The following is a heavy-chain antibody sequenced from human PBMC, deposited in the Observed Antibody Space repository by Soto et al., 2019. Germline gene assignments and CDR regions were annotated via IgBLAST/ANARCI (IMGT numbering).Heavy chain of an antibody. CDR3: ASPLGEQFRRRAFDI. CDR2: INHSGST. V-gene: IGHV4-34*01. Sequence: KPSETLSLTCAVYGGSFSGYYWSWIRQPPGKGLEWIGEINHSGSTNYNPSLKSRVTISVDTSKNQFSLKLSSVTAADTAVYYCASPLGEQFRRRAFDIWGQGTMVTVSS. D-gene: IGHD4-17*01. CDR1: GGSFSGYY. J-gene: IGHJ3*02.